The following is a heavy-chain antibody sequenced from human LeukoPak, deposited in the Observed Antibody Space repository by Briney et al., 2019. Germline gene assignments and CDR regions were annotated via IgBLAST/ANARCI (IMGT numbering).Heavy chain of an antibody. CDR3: ASHDSSGFHDY. CDR2: IYYSGST. J-gene: IGHJ4*02. Sequence: SETLSLTCTVSGGSISSSSYYWGWIRRPPGKGLEWIGSIYYSGSTYYNPSLKSRVTISVDTSKNQFSLKLSSVTAADTAVYYCASHDSSGFHDYWGQGTLVTVSS. D-gene: IGHD3-22*01. V-gene: IGHV4-39*07. CDR1: GGSISSSSYY.